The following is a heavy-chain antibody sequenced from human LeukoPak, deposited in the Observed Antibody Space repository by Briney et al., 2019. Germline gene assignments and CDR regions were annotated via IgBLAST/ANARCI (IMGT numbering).Heavy chain of an antibody. CDR3: ARDAGRGYSYGYEDY. V-gene: IGHV3-21*05. CDR1: GFTFSSYS. Sequence: GGSLRLSCAASGFTFSSYSMNWVRQAPGKGLEWVSYISSSSSYIYYADSVKGRFTISRDNAKNSLYLQMNSLRAEDTAVYYCARDAGRGYSYGYEDYWGQGTLVTVSS. D-gene: IGHD5-18*01. J-gene: IGHJ4*02. CDR2: ISSSSSYI.